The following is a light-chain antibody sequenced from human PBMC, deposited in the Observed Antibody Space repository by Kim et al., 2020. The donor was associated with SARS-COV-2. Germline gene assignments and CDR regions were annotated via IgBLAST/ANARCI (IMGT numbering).Light chain of an antibody. CDR1: QSVSSY. CDR2: DAS. J-gene: IGKJ4*01. V-gene: IGKV3-11*01. CDR3: QQRSNWPPRFT. Sequence: PGERATLSCRASQSVSSYLAWYQQKPGQAPRLLIYDASNRATGIPARFSGSGSGTDFTLTISSLEPEDFAVYYCQQRSNWPPRFTFGGGTKVDIK.